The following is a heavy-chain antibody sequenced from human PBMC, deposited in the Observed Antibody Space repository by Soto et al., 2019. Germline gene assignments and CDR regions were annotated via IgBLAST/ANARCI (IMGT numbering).Heavy chain of an antibody. Sequence: EVQLLESGGGLVQPGGSLRLSCAASGFTFSSYAMNWVRQAPGKGLEWVSVISGSGDSTYYADSVKGRFTISRDNSKNTLYLHMNSLRAEDTAVYYCAKRASGSYFDYWGQGTLVTVSS. CDR3: AKRASGSYFDY. J-gene: IGHJ4*02. CDR1: GFTFSSYA. V-gene: IGHV3-23*01. D-gene: IGHD3-10*01. CDR2: ISGSGDST.